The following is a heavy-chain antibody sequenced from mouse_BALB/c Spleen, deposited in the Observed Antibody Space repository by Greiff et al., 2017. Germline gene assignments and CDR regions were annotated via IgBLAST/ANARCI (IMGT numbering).Heavy chain of an antibody. J-gene: IGHJ2*01. CDR2: IYPGDGDT. Sequence: VKLMESGAELVRPGSSVKISCKASGYAFSSYWMNWVKQRPGQGLEWIGQIYPGDGDTNYNGKFKGKATLTADKSSSTAYMQLSSLTSEDSAVYFCARGTIGTTGYYFDYWGQGTTLTVSS. V-gene: IGHV1-80*01. CDR1: GYAFSSYW. D-gene: IGHD2-14*01. CDR3: ARGTIGTTGYYFDY.